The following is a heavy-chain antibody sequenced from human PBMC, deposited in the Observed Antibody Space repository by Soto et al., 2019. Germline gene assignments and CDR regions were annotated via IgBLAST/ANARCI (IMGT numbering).Heavy chain of an antibody. Sequence: SETLSLTCAVSGGSINSNYFWGWVRQAPGRGLEWIGSIYYGGNTYYNPSLKSRVTISADSSKNQFSLNLNSVTAADTAVYYCARVGHYYFDYWGQGTLVTVSS. V-gene: IGHV4-39*01. J-gene: IGHJ4*02. CDR2: IYYGGNT. CDR1: GGSINSNYF. D-gene: IGHD3-3*01. CDR3: ARVGHYYFDY.